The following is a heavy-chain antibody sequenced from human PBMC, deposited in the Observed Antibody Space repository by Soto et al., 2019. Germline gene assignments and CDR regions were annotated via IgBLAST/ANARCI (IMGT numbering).Heavy chain of an antibody. CDR2: IYWDDDK. CDR1: GFSLSTSGVG. V-gene: IGHV2-5*02. D-gene: IGHD4-17*01. Sequence: QITLKESGPTLVKPTQTLTLTCTFSGFSLSTSGVGVGWIRQPPGKALEWLALIYWDDDKRYSPSLKSRLTITKDTSKNQVVLTMTNMDPVDTATYYCAHMGDDYGDYVWRAFDIWGQGTMVTVSS. J-gene: IGHJ3*02. CDR3: AHMGDDYGDYVWRAFDI.